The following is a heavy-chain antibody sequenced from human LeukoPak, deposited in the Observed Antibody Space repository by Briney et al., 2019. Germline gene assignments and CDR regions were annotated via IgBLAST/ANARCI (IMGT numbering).Heavy chain of an antibody. J-gene: IGHJ4*02. CDR1: GFTFSSYS. Sequence: GRSLRLSCAASGFTFSSYSMNWVRQAPGKGLEWISYVNGGGTSMFYADSVEGRFTVSRDNAKNSMYLQMDSLRAEDTAVYFCARVIGYYGSGRNYYFDCWGQGTLVTASS. CDR3: ARVIGYYGSGRNYYFDC. V-gene: IGHV3-48*04. D-gene: IGHD3-10*01. CDR2: VNGGGTSM.